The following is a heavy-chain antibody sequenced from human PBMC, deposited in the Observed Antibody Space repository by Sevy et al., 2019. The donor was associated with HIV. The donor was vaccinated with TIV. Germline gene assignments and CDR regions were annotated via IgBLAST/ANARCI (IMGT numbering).Heavy chain of an antibody. J-gene: IGHJ3*02. CDR3: ARNRSPSGAFDI. CDR2: ISGSSGTT. D-gene: IGHD3-10*01. Sequence: GGSLRLSCVASGLTFSNYVMSWVRQAPGKGLEWLSVISGSSGTTYAAESGKGRFTISRDNSKNTLYLHMSSLGAEDTAVYYCARNRSPSGAFDIWGQGTRVTVSS. V-gene: IGHV3-23*01. CDR1: GLTFSNYV.